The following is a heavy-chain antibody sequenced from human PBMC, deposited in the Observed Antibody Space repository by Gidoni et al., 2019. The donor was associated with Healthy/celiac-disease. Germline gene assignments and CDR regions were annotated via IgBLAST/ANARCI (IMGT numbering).Heavy chain of an antibody. J-gene: IGHJ4*02. D-gene: IGHD2-15*01. CDR3: ARQGGRSLFDY. CDR2: IYYSGST. Sequence: QLQLQESGPGLVKPSETLSLTCTVSGGSISSNNYFWGWIRQPPGKGLEWLGSIYYSGSTYYTPSLKSRVTISVDTSKNQFSLKLSSVTAADTAVYYCARQGGRSLFDYWGQGTLVTVSS. CDR1: GGSISSNNYF. V-gene: IGHV4-39*01.